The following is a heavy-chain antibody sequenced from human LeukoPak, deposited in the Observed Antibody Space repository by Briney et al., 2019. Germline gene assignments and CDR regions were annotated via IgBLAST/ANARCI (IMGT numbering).Heavy chain of an antibody. CDR2: ISTLGST. J-gene: IGHJ4*02. D-gene: IGHD1-26*01. Sequence: SETLSLTCSVSGGSINNYYWTWIRQPAGKGLEWIGHISTLGSTDYNPSLKSRVSMSVDTSNYHFSLKLSFVTAADTAIYYCARVAQYLVGASSTAFFEYWGQGTLVTVSS. V-gene: IGHV4-4*07. CDR1: GGSINNYY. CDR3: ARVAQYLVGASSTAFFEY.